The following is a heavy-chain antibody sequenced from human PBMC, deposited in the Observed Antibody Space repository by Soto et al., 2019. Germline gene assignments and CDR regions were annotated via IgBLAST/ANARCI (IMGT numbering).Heavy chain of an antibody. Sequence: QVQLVESGGGVVQPGRSLRLSCAASGFTFSDYGMHWVRQAPGKGLEWVAVISDDGDNQYYVDSVKGRFPISRDNSKNTVYLQMNSLGAEETAGYYCAKDLPLRSVMVRGVNGGGYAYGGQGTLVTVSS. CDR2: ISDDGDNQ. J-gene: IGHJ4*02. V-gene: IGHV3-30*18. CDR1: GFTFSDYG. D-gene: IGHD3-10*01. CDR3: AKDLPLRSVMVRGVNGGGYAY.